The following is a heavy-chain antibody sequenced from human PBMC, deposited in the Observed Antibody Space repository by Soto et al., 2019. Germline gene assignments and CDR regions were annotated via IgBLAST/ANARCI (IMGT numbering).Heavy chain of an antibody. CDR1: GGSISSGGYS. D-gene: IGHD6-19*01. CDR3: ARGVTEWLDEAAWFDP. Sequence: SETLSLTCAVSGGSISSGGYSWSWIRQPPGKGLEWIGYIYHSGSTYYNPSLKSRVTISVDRSKNQFSLKLSSVTAADTAVYYCARGVTEWLDEAAWFDPWGQGTLVTVSS. J-gene: IGHJ5*02. CDR2: IYHSGST. V-gene: IGHV4-30-2*01.